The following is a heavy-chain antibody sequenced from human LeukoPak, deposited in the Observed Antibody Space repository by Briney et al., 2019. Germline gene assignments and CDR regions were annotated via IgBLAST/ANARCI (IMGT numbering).Heavy chain of an antibody. CDR2: IYYSGST. CDR3: AGSDGYNYNVY. CDR1: GGSISSGDYY. Sequence: SETLSLTCTVSGGSISSGDYYWSWIRQPPGKGLEWIGYIYYSGSTYYNPSLKSRVTISVDTSKNPFSLKLSSVTAADTAVYYCAGSDGYNYNVYWGQGTLVTVSS. J-gene: IGHJ4*02. V-gene: IGHV4-30-4*01. D-gene: IGHD5-24*01.